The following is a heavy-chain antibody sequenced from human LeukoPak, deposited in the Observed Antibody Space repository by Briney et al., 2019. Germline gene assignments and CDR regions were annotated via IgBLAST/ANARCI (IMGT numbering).Heavy chain of an antibody. J-gene: IGHJ6*02. CDR3: ARAPLLRFLEWLIYGMDV. CDR1: GGSFSGYY. CDR2: INHSGST. Sequence: SGTLSLTCAVYGGSFSGYYWSWIRQPPGKGLEWIGEINHSGSTNYNPSLKSRVTISVDTSKNQFSLKLSSVTAADTAVYYCARAPLLRFLEWLIYGMDVWGQGTTVTVSS. D-gene: IGHD3-3*01. V-gene: IGHV4-34*01.